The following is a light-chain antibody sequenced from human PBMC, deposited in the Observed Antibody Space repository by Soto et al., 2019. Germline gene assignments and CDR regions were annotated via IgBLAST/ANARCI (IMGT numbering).Light chain of an antibody. CDR3: LLYLGGGIWV. CDR2: NTN. Sequence: QAVVTQEPSFSVSPGGTVTLTCGLSSGPVFTSSYPNWYQQTPGQAPRTLIFNTNTRSSGVPDSFSGSILGDKAALTITGAQADDDSYYYCLLYLGGGIWVFGGGTKLTVL. V-gene: IGLV8-61*01. CDR1: SGPVFTSSY. J-gene: IGLJ3*02.